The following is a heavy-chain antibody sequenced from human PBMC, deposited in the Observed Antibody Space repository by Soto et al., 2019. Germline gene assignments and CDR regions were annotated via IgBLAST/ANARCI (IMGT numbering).Heavy chain of an antibody. CDR2: ISYDGSNK. J-gene: IGHJ4*02. V-gene: IGHV3-30*18. Sequence: GGSLRLSCAASGFTFSSYGMHWVRQAPGKGLEWVAVISYDGSNKYYADSVKGRFTISRDNSKNTLYLQMNSLRAEDTAVYYCAKVAVAGKNYFDYWGQGTLVTVSS. CDR1: GFTFSSYG. D-gene: IGHD6-19*01. CDR3: AKVAVAGKNYFDY.